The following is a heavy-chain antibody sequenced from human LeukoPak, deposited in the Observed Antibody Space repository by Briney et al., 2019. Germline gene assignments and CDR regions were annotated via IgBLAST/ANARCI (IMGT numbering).Heavy chain of an antibody. V-gene: IGHV3-48*03. J-gene: IGHJ6*04. Sequence: GGSLRLSCAASGFTFSSYEMSYISSSGSTIYYADSVKGRFTISRDNAKNSLYLQMNSLRAEDTAVYYCAELGITMIGGVWGKGTTVTISS. D-gene: IGHD3-10*02. CDR3: AELGITMIGGV. CDR1: GFTFSSYE. CDR2: ISSSGSTI.